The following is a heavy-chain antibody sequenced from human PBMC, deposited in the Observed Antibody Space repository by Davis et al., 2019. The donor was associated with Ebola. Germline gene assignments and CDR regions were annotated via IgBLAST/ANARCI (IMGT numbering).Heavy chain of an antibody. CDR3: ARDQGSITIFGGDYYMDV. CDR1: GYTFTGYY. J-gene: IGHJ6*03. V-gene: IGHV1-3*01. D-gene: IGHD3-3*01. CDR2: INAGNGNT. Sequence: ASVKVSCKASGYTFTGYYMHWVRQAPGQGLEWMGWINAGNGNTKYSQKFQGRVTITRDTSASTAYMELSSLRSEDTAVYYCARDQGSITIFGGDYYMDVWGKGTTVTVSS.